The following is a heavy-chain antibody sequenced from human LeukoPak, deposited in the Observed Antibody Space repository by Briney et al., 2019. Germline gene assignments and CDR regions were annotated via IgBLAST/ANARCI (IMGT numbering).Heavy chain of an antibody. CDR2: TNTSGNT. CDR1: GGSISDYY. D-gene: IGHD3-10*02. V-gene: IGHV4-4*07. CDR3: ARSVRSAGGIDY. Sequence: SETLSLTCTVSGGSISDYYWYWIRQPAGKGLEWIGRTNTSGNTNSTPPLTSRVTTSIDTSKKQFSLKLSSVTAADTVVYYCARSVRSAGGIDYWGQGTLVTVS. J-gene: IGHJ4*02.